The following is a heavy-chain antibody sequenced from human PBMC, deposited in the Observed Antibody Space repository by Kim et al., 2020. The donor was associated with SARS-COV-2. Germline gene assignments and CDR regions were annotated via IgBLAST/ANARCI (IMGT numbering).Heavy chain of an antibody. CDR2: ISYDGSNK. D-gene: IGHD3-10*01. CDR1: GFTFSSYG. Sequence: GGSLRLSCAASGFTFSSYGMHWVRQAPGKGLEWVAVISYDGSNKYYADSGKGRFTISRDNSKNTLYLQMNSLRAEDTAVYYCAKEDSYYGSGSYLGYWGQGTLGTVSS. V-gene: IGHV3-30*18. CDR3: AKEDSYYGSGSYLGY. J-gene: IGHJ4*02.